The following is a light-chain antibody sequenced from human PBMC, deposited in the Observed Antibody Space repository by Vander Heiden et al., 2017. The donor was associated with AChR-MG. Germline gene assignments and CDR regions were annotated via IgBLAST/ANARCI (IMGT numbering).Light chain of an antibody. CDR2: EVS. CDR1: TSDVGGYNY. Sequence: QSALTQPPSASGSPGQSVPISCTGTTSDVGGYNYVSWYQQHPGKAPKLMIYEVSKRPSGVPDRFSGSKSGNTASLTVSGLQPEDEADYYCCSYAGSIVVFGGGTKLTVL. CDR3: CSYAGSIVV. V-gene: IGLV2-8*01. J-gene: IGLJ2*01.